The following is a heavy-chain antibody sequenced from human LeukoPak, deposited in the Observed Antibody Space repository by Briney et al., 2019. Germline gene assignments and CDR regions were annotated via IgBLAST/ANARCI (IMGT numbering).Heavy chain of an antibody. V-gene: IGHV3-33*08. D-gene: IGHD3-9*01. Sequence: GGSLRLSCAASGFTFSSYSMNWVRQAPGKGLEWVAVIWYDGSKKYYADSVKGRFTISRGNSKNTLYLQMNALRAEDTAVYYCARVANITTFGMDVWGQGTTVTVSS. CDR3: ARVANITTFGMDV. CDR2: IWYDGSKK. J-gene: IGHJ6*02. CDR1: GFTFSSYS.